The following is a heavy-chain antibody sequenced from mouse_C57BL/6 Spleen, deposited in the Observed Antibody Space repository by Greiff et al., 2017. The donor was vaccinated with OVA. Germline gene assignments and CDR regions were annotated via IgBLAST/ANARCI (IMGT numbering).Heavy chain of an antibody. CDR3: ARSGYDWDGEMKMDY. V-gene: IGHV1-72*01. Sequence: QQSCKASGYTFTSYWMHWVKQRPGRGLEWIGRIDPNSGGTKYNEKFKSKATLTVDKPSSTAYMQLSSLTSEDSAVYYCARSGYDWDGEMKMDYWGQGTSVTVSS. CDR1: GYTFTSYW. J-gene: IGHJ4*01. D-gene: IGHD2-2*01. CDR2: IDPNSGGT.